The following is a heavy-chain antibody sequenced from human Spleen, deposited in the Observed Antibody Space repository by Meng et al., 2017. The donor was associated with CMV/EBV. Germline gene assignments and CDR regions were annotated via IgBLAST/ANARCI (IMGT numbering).Heavy chain of an antibody. CDR1: GFSLRTTGAG. J-gene: IGHJ5*02. V-gene: IGHV2-5*01. CDR2: IYWNDAQ. CDR3: AHSSLYNWFDP. Sequence: CTFSGFSLRTTGAGVAWIRQPPGKALEWLGMIYWNDAQGYSPSLRSRLTITKGTSKNQVVLTMTNMDPVDTATYYCAHSSLYNWFDPWGQGTLVTVSS.